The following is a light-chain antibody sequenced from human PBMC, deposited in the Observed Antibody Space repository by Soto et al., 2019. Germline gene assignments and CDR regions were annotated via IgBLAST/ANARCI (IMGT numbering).Light chain of an antibody. CDR3: QQYNSYSWT. CDR1: QGISNF. CDR2: DAS. Sequence: DIQLTQSPSFLSASAGGRVTITCRASQGISNFLAWYQQKPGRAPKLLIYDASSLESGVPSRFSGSGSGTEFTLTISSLQPDDFATYYCQQYNSYSWTFGQGTKVDIK. V-gene: IGKV1-9*01. J-gene: IGKJ1*01.